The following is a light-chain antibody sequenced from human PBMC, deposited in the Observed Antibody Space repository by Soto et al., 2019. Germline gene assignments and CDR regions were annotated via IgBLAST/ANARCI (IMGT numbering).Light chain of an antibody. J-gene: IGKJ5*01. V-gene: IGKV3-15*01. CDR2: GAS. CDR3: QQYDDLPIT. CDR1: QSVDIS. Sequence: EIVLTQSPATLSVSPGERVILSCRASQSVDISLAWYQQKPGQAPRLLIYGASTRATDMPGTFSGRGSGTECTLTITSLRPEDVATYYCQQYDDLPITLCQGTRLEI.